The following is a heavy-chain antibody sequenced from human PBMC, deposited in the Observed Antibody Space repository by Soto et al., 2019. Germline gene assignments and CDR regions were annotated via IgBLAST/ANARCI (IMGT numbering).Heavy chain of an antibody. CDR1: GFPFSGYL. V-gene: IGHV3-7*05. Sequence: EVQVVESGGGSVQPGGSLRLSCTVSGFPFSGYLMDWVRQAPGKGLEWVANINHDGSEMYYGDSVKGRFTISRDNAKNSLYLQMNSLRVEDTAVYYWARGLVDMWGQGTMVTVSS. D-gene: IGHD3-10*01. CDR2: INHDGSEM. J-gene: IGHJ3*02. CDR3: ARGLVDM.